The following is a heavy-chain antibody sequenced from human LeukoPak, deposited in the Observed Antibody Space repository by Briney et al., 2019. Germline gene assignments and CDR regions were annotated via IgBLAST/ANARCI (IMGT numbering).Heavy chain of an antibody. CDR2: INPNSGGT. V-gene: IGHV1-2*02. Sequence: GASVKVSCKASGYTFTSYGISWVRQAPGQGLEWMGWINPNSGGTNYAQKFQGRVTMTRDTSISTAYMELSRLRSDDTAVYYCARVSYRGVTTCGYWGQGTLVTVSS. CDR3: ARVSYRGVTTCGY. CDR1: GYTFTSYG. D-gene: IGHD3-3*01. J-gene: IGHJ4*02.